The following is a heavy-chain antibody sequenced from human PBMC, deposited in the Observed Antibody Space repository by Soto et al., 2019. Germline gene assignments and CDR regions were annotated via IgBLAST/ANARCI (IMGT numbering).Heavy chain of an antibody. D-gene: IGHD1-1*01. CDR2: ISAHNGNT. J-gene: IGHJ4*02. Sequence: QVHLVQSGAEVKKPGASVKVSCKASGYTFTSYGITWVRQAPGQGLEWMGWISAHNGNTDYAQKLQGRVIVTRDTSTSTAYMELRSRRSADTAVDYCARGRYGDYWGQGALVTVSS. V-gene: IGHV1-18*01. CDR3: ARGRYGDY. CDR1: GYTFTSYG.